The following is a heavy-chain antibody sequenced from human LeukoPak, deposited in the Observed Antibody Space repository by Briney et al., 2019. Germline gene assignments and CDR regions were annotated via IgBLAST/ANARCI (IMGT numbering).Heavy chain of an antibody. CDR1: GCTFSTYG. J-gene: IGHJ6*04. V-gene: IGHV3-23*01. Sequence: GGTLRLFCAASGCTFSTYGMSWVRQAPGKGLEWVSAIISGSGVSTYYADSVKGRFTISRDNSKNTLYLQMNSLRAEDTAIYYCAGHRYCSSTACLPGVWGKGTTVTISS. CDR3: AGHRYCSSTACLPGV. D-gene: IGHD2-2*01. CDR2: ISGSGVST.